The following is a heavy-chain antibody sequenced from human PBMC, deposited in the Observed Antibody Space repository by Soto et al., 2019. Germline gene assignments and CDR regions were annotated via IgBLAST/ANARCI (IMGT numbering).Heavy chain of an antibody. D-gene: IGHD3-3*01. CDR1: GGTFSSYA. CDR3: ARGRITIFGVVPNYYYYGMDV. Sequence: TSVKVSCKASGGTFSSYAISWVRQAPGQGLEWMGGIIPIFGTANYAQKFQGRVTITADESTSTAYMELSSLRSEDTAVYYCARGRITIFGVVPNYYYYGMDVWGQGTTVTVLL. CDR2: IIPIFGTA. V-gene: IGHV1-69*13. J-gene: IGHJ6*02.